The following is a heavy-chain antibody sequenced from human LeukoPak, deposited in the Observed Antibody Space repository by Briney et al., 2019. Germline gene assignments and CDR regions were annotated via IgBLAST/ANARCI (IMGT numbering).Heavy chain of an antibody. J-gene: IGHJ6*03. V-gene: IGHV4-59*01. D-gene: IGHD3-22*01. Sequence: SETLSLTCTVSGGSMSSYYWSWIRQPPGKGLEWIGYIYYSGSTNYNPSLKSRVTISVDTSKNQFSLKLSSVTAADTAVYYCARNPVYYYDSSGYPLYYYYYMDVWGKGTTVTVSS. CDR3: ARNPVYYYDSSGYPLYYYYYMDV. CDR1: GGSMSSYY. CDR2: IYYSGST.